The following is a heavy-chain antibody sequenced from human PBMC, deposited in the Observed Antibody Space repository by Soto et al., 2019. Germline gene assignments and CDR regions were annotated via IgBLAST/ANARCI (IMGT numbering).Heavy chain of an antibody. D-gene: IGHD4-17*01. V-gene: IGHV1-69*08. CDR2: IIPALGTT. Sequence: QDQLVQSGAEVKKPGSSVKVSCKAFGGPFSSHTFSWVRQAPGQGLEWMGRIIPALGTTTYAQKFQGRVTITADESVTTVYMALNSLRTEDPAVYYCARPDFGDYWYFDLWGRGTLVTVSS. CDR3: ARPDFGDYWYFDL. CDR1: GGPFSSHT. J-gene: IGHJ2*01.